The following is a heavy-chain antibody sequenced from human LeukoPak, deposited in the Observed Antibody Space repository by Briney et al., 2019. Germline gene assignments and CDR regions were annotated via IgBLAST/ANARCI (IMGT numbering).Heavy chain of an antibody. V-gene: IGHV4-59*08. CDR1: GGSISTYY. Sequence: NPSETLSLTCTVSGGSISTYYWSWIRQPPGKGLEWIGYIYYSGSTDYNPSLKSRVTISVDTSKNQFSLKLSSVTAADTAVYYCARQDHRRNWYGYWYFDPWGRGTLVTVSS. D-gene: IGHD6-13*01. CDR3: ARQDHRRNWYGYWYFDP. J-gene: IGHJ2*01. CDR2: IYYSGST.